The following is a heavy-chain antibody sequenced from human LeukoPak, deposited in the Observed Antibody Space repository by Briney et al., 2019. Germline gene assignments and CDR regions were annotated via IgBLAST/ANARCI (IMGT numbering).Heavy chain of an antibody. J-gene: IGHJ4*02. CDR3: ARGRRRDGYRFDY. D-gene: IGHD5-24*01. V-gene: IGHV4-38-2*02. CDR1: GYSISSGYY. Sequence: SETLSLTCTVSGYSISSGYYWGWIRQPPGKGLEWIGSIYHSGSTYYNPSLKSRVTISVDTSKNQFSLNLSSVTAADTAVFYCARGRRRDGYRFDYWGQGTLVTVSS. CDR2: IYHSGST.